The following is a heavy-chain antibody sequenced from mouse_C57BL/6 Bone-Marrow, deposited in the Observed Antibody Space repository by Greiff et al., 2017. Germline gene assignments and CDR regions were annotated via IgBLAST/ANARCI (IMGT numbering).Heavy chain of an antibody. V-gene: IGHV1-54*01. Sequence: QVQLKQSGAELVRPGTSVKVSCKASGYAFTNYLIEWVKQRPGQGLEWIGVINPGSGGTNYNEKFKGKATLTADKSSSTAYMQLSSLTSEDSAVYFCARERSNPYAMDYWGQGTSVTVSS. J-gene: IGHJ4*01. CDR2: INPGSGGT. CDR3: ARERSNPYAMDY. D-gene: IGHD2-5*01. CDR1: GYAFTNYL.